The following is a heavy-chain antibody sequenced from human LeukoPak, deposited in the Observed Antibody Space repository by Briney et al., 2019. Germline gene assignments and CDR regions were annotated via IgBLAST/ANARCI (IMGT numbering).Heavy chain of an antibody. D-gene: IGHD3-16*01. CDR1: GFNFSSYG. Sequence: GGSLRLSCAASGFNFSSYGMHWVRQAPGKGLGWVAVISYDGRNNYYGGSVKGRFTTSRDTSKSMVYLQLNNLRTEDTAVYYCAKERTPYDYGAEFEYWGQGTLVTVSS. J-gene: IGHJ4*02. CDR2: ISYDGRNN. CDR3: AKERTPYDYGAEFEY. V-gene: IGHV3-30*18.